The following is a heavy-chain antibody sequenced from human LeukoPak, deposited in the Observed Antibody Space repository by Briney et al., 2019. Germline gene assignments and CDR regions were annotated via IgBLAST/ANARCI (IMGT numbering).Heavy chain of an antibody. Sequence: ASVTVSCKASGYTFTGYYMRWVRQAPGQGLEWTGWINPNSGGTNYAQKFQGRVTITTDESTSTAYMELSSLRSEDTAVYYCARAHTGGYSYGNFDYWGQGTLVTVSS. CDR2: INPNSGGT. D-gene: IGHD5-18*01. J-gene: IGHJ4*02. V-gene: IGHV1-2*02. CDR3: ARAHTGGYSYGNFDY. CDR1: GYTFTGYY.